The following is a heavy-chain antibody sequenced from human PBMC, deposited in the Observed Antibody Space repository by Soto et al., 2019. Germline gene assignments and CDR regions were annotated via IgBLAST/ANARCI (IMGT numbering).Heavy chain of an antibody. D-gene: IGHD6-19*01. Sequence: SGPTLVNPTQTLTLTCTFSGFSLSTSGVGVGWIRQPPGKTLEWLALIYWDDDKRYSPSLKSRLTITKDTSKSQVVLTMTNMDPVDTATFFCAHIHSSAWYSFPYFDYWGQGTLVTVSS. J-gene: IGHJ4*02. CDR3: AHIHSSAWYSFPYFDY. V-gene: IGHV2-5*02. CDR2: IYWDDDK. CDR1: GFSLSTSGVG.